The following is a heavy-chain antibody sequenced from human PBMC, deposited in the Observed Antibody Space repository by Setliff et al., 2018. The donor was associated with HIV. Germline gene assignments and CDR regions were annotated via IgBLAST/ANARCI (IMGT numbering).Heavy chain of an antibody. CDR3: ARGRLRTVTSPIKKRASYTWLDP. Sequence: PSETLSLTCAVYGGSFSGDYWVWIRQSPGKGLEWIGDISQTRSTNYDPSLKSRVTISLDTSKNQLSLKLTSVSAADTAVYYCARGRLRTVTSPIKKRASYTWLDPWGQGTLVTVSS. CDR2: ISQTRST. CDR1: GGSFSGDY. D-gene: IGHD5-12*01. V-gene: IGHV4-34*01. J-gene: IGHJ5*02.